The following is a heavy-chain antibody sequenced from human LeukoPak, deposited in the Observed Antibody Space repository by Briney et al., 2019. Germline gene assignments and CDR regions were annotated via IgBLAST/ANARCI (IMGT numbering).Heavy chain of an antibody. D-gene: IGHD3-22*01. CDR1: GFTFSSYG. J-gene: IGHJ6*03. V-gene: IGHV3-30*03. CDR2: VSYDGRDK. CDR3: ASSVDSSFYYMDV. Sequence: PGGSLRLSCAASGFTFSSYGMHWVRQAAPKGREWVAVVSYDGRDKYYEDSVKARFTITSDNSKNTLYLQMNSLRAEDKAVYYCASSVDSSFYYMDVWGKGTTVTVPS.